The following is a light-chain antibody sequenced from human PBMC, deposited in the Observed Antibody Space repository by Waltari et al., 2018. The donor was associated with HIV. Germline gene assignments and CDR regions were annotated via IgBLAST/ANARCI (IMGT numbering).Light chain of an antibody. CDR1: QTVSSTS. CDR3: QQYGSSPLT. J-gene: IGKJ4*01. Sequence: EIVLTQSPGTLSLSPGERATLSCRASQTVSSTSLAWYQQKPGQAPRLLIYGASTRATGIPDRFSGSGSGTDFTLTISRLEPEDSAMYYCQQYGSSPLTFGGGTKVEIK. CDR2: GAS. V-gene: IGKV3-20*01.